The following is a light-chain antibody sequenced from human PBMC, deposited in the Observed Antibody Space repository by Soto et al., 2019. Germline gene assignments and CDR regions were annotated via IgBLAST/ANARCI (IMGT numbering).Light chain of an antibody. V-gene: IGKV1-5*01. CDR2: AAS. CDR1: QSIDNY. J-gene: IGKJ1*01. Sequence: DIQMTQSPSSLSASVVDRVTITCRTSQSIDNYLNWYQQKPGKAPKLLMFAASTLQSGVPSRFSGSESGTEFTLTISSLQPDDFAPYYCQQYTGYRWPFGQGAKVAIK. CDR3: QQYTGYRWP.